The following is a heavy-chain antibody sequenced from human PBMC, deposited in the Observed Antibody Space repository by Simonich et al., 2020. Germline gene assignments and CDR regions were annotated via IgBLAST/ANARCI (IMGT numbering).Heavy chain of an antibody. CDR1: GYTFTGYY. V-gene: IGHV1-2*02. Sequence: QVQLVQSGAEVKKPGASVKVSCKASGYTFTGYYVHWVRQAPGQGLEVMGWINPNSDGTNYAQKCQGRVTRTRDTSISTAYMELSRLRSDDTAVYYCARGSLGHWYFDLWGRGTLVTVSS. D-gene: IGHD6-13*01. CDR3: ARGSLGHWYFDL. J-gene: IGHJ2*01. CDR2: INPNSDGT.